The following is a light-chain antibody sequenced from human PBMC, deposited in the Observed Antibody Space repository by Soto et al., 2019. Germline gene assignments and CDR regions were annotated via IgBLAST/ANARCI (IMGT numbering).Light chain of an antibody. CDR2: GAS. V-gene: IGKV3-20*01. Sequence: EIVLTQSPGTLSLSPGERATLSCRASQSVSSTYLAWYQQKPGQAPRLLIYGASSRATGIPDRFSGSGSGTDFTLTISRLEPEDSAVYYCQQYDNWPPLTFGGGTKVDIK. CDR3: QQYDNWPPLT. CDR1: QSVSSTY. J-gene: IGKJ4*01.